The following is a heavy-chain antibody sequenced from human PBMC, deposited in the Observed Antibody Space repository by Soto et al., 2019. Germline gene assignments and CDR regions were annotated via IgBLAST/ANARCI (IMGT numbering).Heavy chain of an antibody. Sequence: GGSLRLSCAASGFSFDTYNMNWVRQAPGKGLEWVSSISSGRPDIFYADSVRGRFTISRDDAKKSLFLQMNSLRADDTAVYYCARDHLGIAAGDFDLWGQGTLVTVSS. V-gene: IGHV3-21*01. D-gene: IGHD6-19*01. J-gene: IGHJ4*02. CDR3: ARDHLGIAAGDFDL. CDR1: GFSFDTYN. CDR2: ISSGRPDI.